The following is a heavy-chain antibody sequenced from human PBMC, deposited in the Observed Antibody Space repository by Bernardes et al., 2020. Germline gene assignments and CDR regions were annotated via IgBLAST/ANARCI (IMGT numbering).Heavy chain of an antibody. Sequence: ASVKVSCKASGYTFTSYAMNWVRQAPGQGLEWMGWINTNTGNPTYAQGFTVRFVFSLDTSVSTAYLQISSLKAEDTAVYYCARDRSGPGQWLAYFDYWGQGTLVTVSS. D-gene: IGHD6-19*01. CDR1: GYTFTSYA. J-gene: IGHJ4*02. V-gene: IGHV7-4-1*02. CDR2: INTNTGNP. CDR3: ARDRSGPGQWLAYFDY.